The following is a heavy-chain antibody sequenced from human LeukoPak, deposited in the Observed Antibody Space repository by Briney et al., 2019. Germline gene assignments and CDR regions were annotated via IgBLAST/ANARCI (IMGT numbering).Heavy chain of an antibody. D-gene: IGHD6-19*01. CDR2: IYSGGST. Sequence: GGSLRLSCAASGFTVSTNYMSWVRQAPGKGLEWVSVIYSGGSTYYADSVKGRFTISRDNAKNTLYLQMNSLRAEDTAVYYCARVFSGWPRYWGQGTLVAVSS. J-gene: IGHJ4*02. CDR1: GFTVSTNY. V-gene: IGHV3-53*01. CDR3: ARVFSGWPRY.